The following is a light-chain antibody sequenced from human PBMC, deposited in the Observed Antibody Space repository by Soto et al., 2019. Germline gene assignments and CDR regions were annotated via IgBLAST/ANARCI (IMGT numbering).Light chain of an antibody. CDR3: QQYNNRPPIT. J-gene: IGKJ5*01. V-gene: IGKV3-15*01. Sequence: IVMHQSPGTVSLYPGERAPVSCKARQSVNSNLAWYQQKPGQAPRLLIYGASSRATGIPARFSGSGSGTEFTLTISSLQSEDFAVYYCQQYNNRPPITFGQASRLEIK. CDR1: QSVNSN. CDR2: GAS.